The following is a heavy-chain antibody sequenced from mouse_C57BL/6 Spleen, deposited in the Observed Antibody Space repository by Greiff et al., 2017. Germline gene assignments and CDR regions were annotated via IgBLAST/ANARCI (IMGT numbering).Heavy chain of an antibody. CDR1: GFTFSSYG. Sequence: EVKLMESGGDLVKPGGSLKLSCAASGFTFSSYGMSWVRQTPDKRLEWVATISSGGSYTYYPDSVKGRFTISRDNAKNTLYLQMSSLKSEDTAMYYCARQGYYGSSYGYAMDYWGQGTSVTVSS. CDR3: ARQGYYGSSYGYAMDY. D-gene: IGHD1-1*01. CDR2: ISSGGSYT. V-gene: IGHV5-6*01. J-gene: IGHJ4*01.